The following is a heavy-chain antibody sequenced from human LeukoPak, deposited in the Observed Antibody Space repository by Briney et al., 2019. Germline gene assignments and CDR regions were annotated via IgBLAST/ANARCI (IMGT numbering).Heavy chain of an antibody. Sequence: AGGSLRLSCAASGFTFSSYGMHWVRQAPGKGLEWVAVISYDGSNKYYADSVKGRFTISRDNSKNTLYLQMNSLRAEDTAVYYCAKSDRYSSSWYALWGQGTLVTVSS. J-gene: IGHJ4*02. D-gene: IGHD6-13*01. V-gene: IGHV3-30*18. CDR2: ISYDGSNK. CDR1: GFTFSSYG. CDR3: AKSDRYSSSWYAL.